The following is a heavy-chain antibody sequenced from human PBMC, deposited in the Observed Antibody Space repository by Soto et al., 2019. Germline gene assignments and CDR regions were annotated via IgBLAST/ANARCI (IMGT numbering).Heavy chain of an antibody. J-gene: IGHJ5*02. CDR1: GYTFTTYY. Sequence: ASVKVSCKASGYTFTTYYMHWVRQAPGQGLEWMGWISGYNGNTKYADNLQGRVTMTTDTSTTTAYMELRSLRSDDTAVYYCARDEVPAANWLDRWGQGALVTVSS. CDR2: ISGYNGNT. D-gene: IGHD2-2*01. CDR3: ARDEVPAANWLDR. V-gene: IGHV1-18*04.